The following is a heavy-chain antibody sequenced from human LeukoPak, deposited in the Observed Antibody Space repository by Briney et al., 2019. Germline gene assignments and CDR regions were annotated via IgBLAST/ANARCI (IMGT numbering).Heavy chain of an antibody. CDR3: ARLTSSWSFDY. J-gene: IGHJ4*02. D-gene: IGHD6-13*01. Sequence: GESLKISCKGSGYRFSSYWIGWVRQMPGKGLEWMGIIYHGDSGTRYSPSFQGQVTISADKSITTAYLQWSSLKASDTAMYYCARLTSSWSFDYWGQGTLVTVSS. CDR1: GYRFSSYW. CDR2: IYHGDSGT. V-gene: IGHV5-51*01.